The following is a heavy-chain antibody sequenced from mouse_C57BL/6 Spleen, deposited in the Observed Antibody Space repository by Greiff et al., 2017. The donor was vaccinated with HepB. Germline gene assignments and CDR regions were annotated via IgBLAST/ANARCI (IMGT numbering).Heavy chain of an antibody. V-gene: IGHV1-59*01. CDR1: GYTFTSYW. Sequence: QVQLQQPGAELVRPGTSVKLSCKASGYTFTSYWMHWVKQRPGQGLEWIGVIDPSDSYTNYNQKFKGKATLTVDTSSSTAYMQLSSLTSEDSAVYYCARSYKDYYAMDYWGQGTSVTVSS. D-gene: IGHD1-3*01. J-gene: IGHJ4*01. CDR3: ARSYKDYYAMDY. CDR2: IDPSDSYT.